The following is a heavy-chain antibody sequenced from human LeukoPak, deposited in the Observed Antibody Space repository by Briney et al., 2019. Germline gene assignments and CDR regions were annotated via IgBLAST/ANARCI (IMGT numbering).Heavy chain of an antibody. CDR1: GGSISSSSYY. V-gene: IGHV4-39*07. Sequence: SETLSLTCTVSGGSISSSSYYWGWIRQPPGKGLEWIGSIYYSGSTYYNPSLKSRVTISVDTSKNQFSLKLSSVTAADTAVYYCAREGSGSYYYYYYYYMDVWGKGTTVTVSS. CDR2: IYYSGST. J-gene: IGHJ6*03. CDR3: AREGSGSYYYYYYYYMDV. D-gene: IGHD1-26*01.